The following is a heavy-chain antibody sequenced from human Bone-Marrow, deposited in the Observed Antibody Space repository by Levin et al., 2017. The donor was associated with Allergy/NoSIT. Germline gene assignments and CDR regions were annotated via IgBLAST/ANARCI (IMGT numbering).Heavy chain of an antibody. CDR2: ISDIGFT. CDR1: GGSFRDYS. CDR3: ARRTARRGYWYFDL. Sequence: ASETLSLTCDVHGGSFRDYSYTWVRQSPGKGLQWIAEISDIGFTTSIESLKSRLTLSLDTSTKKVSLKLTFVTAADTGVYFCARRTARRGYWYFDLWGRGTLVTVSS. D-gene: IGHD1-1*01. J-gene: IGHJ2*01. V-gene: IGHV4-34*10.